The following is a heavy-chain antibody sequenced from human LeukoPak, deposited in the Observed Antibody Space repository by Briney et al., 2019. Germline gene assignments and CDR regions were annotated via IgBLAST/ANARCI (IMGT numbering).Heavy chain of an antibody. J-gene: IGHJ3*02. CDR3: ARGHHRIAARPYAFDI. D-gene: IGHD6-6*01. CDR1: GFTVSSNY. CDR2: IYGGGST. V-gene: IGHV3-53*01. Sequence: GGSLRLSCAASGFTVSSNYMSWVRQAPGKGLEWVSVIYGGGSTYYADSVKGRFTISRDNSKNTLYLQMNSLRAEDTAVYYCARGHHRIAARPYAFDIWGQGTMVTVSS.